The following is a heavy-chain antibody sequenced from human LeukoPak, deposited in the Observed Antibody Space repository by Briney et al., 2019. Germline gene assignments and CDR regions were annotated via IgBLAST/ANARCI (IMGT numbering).Heavy chain of an antibody. J-gene: IGHJ4*02. V-gene: IGHV4-38-2*02. D-gene: IGHD3-10*01. Sequence: PSETLSLTYSVSGFSIGTGYSWGWIRQPPGKGLEWIGTIYHRGNTYYNPSLMSRVTISLDTSKNQFSLRLTSVTAADTALYYCAREVESWFGDLLSYFDSWGQGTQVTVSS. CDR2: IYHRGNT. CDR3: AREVESWFGDLLSYFDS. CDR1: GFSIGTGYS.